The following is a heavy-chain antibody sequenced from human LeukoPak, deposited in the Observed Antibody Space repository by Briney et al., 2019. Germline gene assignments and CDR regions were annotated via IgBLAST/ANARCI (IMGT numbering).Heavy chain of an antibody. J-gene: IGHJ6*03. D-gene: IGHD3-10*01. CDR3: ARVYDSGSQAYFYYMDV. V-gene: IGHV4-59*01. Sequence: SETLSLTCTVSGGSISSYYWSWIRQPPGKGLEWIGYIYYSGSTNYNPSLKSRVTMSVDTSKNQFSLKVNSVTAADTAVYYCARVYDSGSQAYFYYMDVWGKGTTVTISS. CDR2: IYYSGST. CDR1: GGSISSYY.